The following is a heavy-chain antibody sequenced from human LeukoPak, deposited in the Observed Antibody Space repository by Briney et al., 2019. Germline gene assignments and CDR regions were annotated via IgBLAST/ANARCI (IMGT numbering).Heavy chain of an antibody. Sequence: KTSETLSLTCIVSGGSIRTSSYYWGWIRQTPGKGLEWIGSIHYSGSTYYNPSPKSRVTISVESTQFSLNLMSVTPADTATYYCARDDAASYYSWFGTWGQGILVTVSS. V-gene: IGHV4-39*07. CDR1: GGSIRTSSYY. J-gene: IGHJ5*02. CDR3: ARDDAASYYSWFGT. CDR2: IHYSGST. D-gene: IGHD1-26*01.